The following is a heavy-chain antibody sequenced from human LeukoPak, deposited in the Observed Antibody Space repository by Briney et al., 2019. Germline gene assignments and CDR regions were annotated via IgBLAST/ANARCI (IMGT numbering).Heavy chain of an antibody. J-gene: IGHJ4*02. CDR2: VKQDGSQQ. CDR3: SNGIYSSSF. D-gene: IGHD6-6*01. Sequence: GGSLRLSCATSGFTFTHYWMAWIRQAPGKGLEWVANVKQDGSQQYYLDSAEGRFTISRDNAKNSLYLQMNNVRAEDTAVYYCSNGIYSSSFWGQGTLVTVSS. V-gene: IGHV3-7*01. CDR1: GFTFTHYW.